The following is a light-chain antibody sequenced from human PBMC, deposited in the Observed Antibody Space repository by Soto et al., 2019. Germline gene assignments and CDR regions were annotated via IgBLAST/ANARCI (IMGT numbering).Light chain of an antibody. CDR1: QSVSSSY. J-gene: IGKJ1*01. CDR2: DAS. Sequence: EIVLTQSPGTLSLSPGERATLSCRASQSVSSSYLAWYQQKPGQAPRLLIYDASSRATGIPDRFSCSGSGTDFTLTISRLEPEDFAVYYCRQYGTSPKTFGQGTKVEIK. V-gene: IGKV3-20*01. CDR3: RQYGTSPKT.